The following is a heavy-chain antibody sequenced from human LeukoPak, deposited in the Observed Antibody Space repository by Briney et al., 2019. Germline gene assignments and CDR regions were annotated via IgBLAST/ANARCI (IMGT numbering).Heavy chain of an antibody. CDR2: IRSKRDRYAT. Sequence: GGSLKLSCAASGFTFSGSAIHWVRQASGKGLEWVGRIRSKRDRYATAYAASVKGRFTVSRDDSDSTAYLQMNSLETEDTAVYYCTRRESQGSSTNWYFDLWGRGTLVTVSS. J-gene: IGHJ2*01. D-gene: IGHD6-6*01. CDR1: GFTFSGSA. CDR3: TRRESQGSSTNWYFDL. V-gene: IGHV3-73*01.